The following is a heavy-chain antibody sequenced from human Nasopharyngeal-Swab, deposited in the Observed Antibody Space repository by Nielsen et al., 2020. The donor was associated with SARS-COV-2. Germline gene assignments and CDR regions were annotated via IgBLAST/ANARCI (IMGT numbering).Heavy chain of an antibody. J-gene: IGHJ5*02. V-gene: IGHV5-51*01. CDR3: ARVFVVVPAAIGLSGWFDP. Sequence: KVSCKGSGYSFTSYWIGWVRQMTGKGLERMGIIYPGDSDTRYSPSFQGQVTISADKAISTAYLQWSSLKASDTAMYYCARVFVVVPAAIGLSGWFDPWGQGTLVTVSS. CDR2: IYPGDSDT. CDR1: GYSFTSYW. D-gene: IGHD2-2*01.